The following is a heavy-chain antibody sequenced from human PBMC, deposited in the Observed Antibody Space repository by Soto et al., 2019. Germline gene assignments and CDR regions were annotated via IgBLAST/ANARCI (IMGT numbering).Heavy chain of an antibody. Sequence: QVQLQQWGAGLLKPSETLSLTCAVYGGSFSGYYWTWIRQPPGTGLEWIGEINHSGSTNYNPSLSSRVTISVVTSKTQFSLKLTGVTAADTAVYYCARDKITGRFDYWGQGTLVTVSS. CDR2: INHSGST. D-gene: IGHD2-8*02. V-gene: IGHV4-34*01. J-gene: IGHJ4*02. CDR3: ARDKITGRFDY. CDR1: GGSFSGYY.